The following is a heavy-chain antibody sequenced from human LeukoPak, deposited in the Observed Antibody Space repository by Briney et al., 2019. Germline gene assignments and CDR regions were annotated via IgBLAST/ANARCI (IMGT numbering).Heavy chain of an antibody. Sequence: SVKVSCKASGGTFSGYAISWVRQAPGQGLEWMGGIIPIFGTANYAQKLQGRVTMTTDTSTSTAYMELRSLRSDDTAVYYCAREREGLRYFDWLRDRSYYYYGMDVWGQGTTVTVSS. V-gene: IGHV1-69*05. D-gene: IGHD3-9*01. CDR1: GGTFSGYA. CDR3: AREREGLRYFDWLRDRSYYYYGMDV. J-gene: IGHJ6*02. CDR2: IIPIFGTA.